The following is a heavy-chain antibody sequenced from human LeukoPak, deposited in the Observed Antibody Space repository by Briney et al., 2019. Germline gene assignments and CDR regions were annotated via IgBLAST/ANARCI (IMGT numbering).Heavy chain of an antibody. CDR2: IIPIFGTA. CDR1: GYTFTSYG. V-gene: IGHV1-69*05. Sequence: SAKVSCKASGYTFTSYGISWVRQAPGQGLEWMGRIIPIFGTANYAQKFQGRVTITTDESTSTAYMELSSLRSEDTAVYYCARANYCSGGSCYSGGDYWGQGTLVTVSS. J-gene: IGHJ4*02. CDR3: ARANYCSGGSCYSGGDY. D-gene: IGHD2-15*01.